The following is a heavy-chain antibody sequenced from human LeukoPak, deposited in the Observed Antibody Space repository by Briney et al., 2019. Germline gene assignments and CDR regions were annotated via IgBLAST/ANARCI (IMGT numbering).Heavy chain of an antibody. J-gene: IGHJ4*02. CDR2: IYYSGST. CDR3: ARDPGTMVRGSMIGGFDY. V-gene: IGHV4-61*10. D-gene: IGHD3-10*01. Sequence: SETLSLTCTVSGGSIISNRHYWSWIRQPAGKGLEWIGYIYYSGSTNYNPSLKSRVTISVDTSKNQFSLKLSSVTAADTAVYYCARDPGTMVRGSMIGGFDYWGQGTLVTVSS. CDR1: GGSIISNRHY.